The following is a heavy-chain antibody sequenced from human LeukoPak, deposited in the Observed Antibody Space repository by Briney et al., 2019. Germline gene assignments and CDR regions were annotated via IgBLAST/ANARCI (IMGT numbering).Heavy chain of an antibody. D-gene: IGHD2-8*01. Sequence: GESLKISCQGSGYRFTTSYWIGWVRQMPGEGLEWMGIIYPGDSDTRYSPSFQGQVTISADKSISTAYLQWSSLKASDTAMYYCARMYGAYFDYWGQGTLVTVSS. CDR2: IYPGDSDT. V-gene: IGHV5-51*01. CDR3: ARMYGAYFDY. J-gene: IGHJ4*02. CDR1: GYRFTTSYW.